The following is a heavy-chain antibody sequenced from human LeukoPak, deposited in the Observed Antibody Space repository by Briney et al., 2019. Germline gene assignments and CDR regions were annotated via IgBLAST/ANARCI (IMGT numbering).Heavy chain of an antibody. CDR1: GGSISSYY. Sequence: KPSETLSLTCTVSGGSISSYYWSWIRQPPGKGLEWIGYIYYSGSTNYNPSLKSRVTISVDTSKNQFSLKLSSVTAADTAVYYCARVLRFLEWPYYYYYMDVWGKGTTVTVSS. V-gene: IGHV4-59*01. CDR2: IYYSGST. J-gene: IGHJ6*03. D-gene: IGHD3-3*01. CDR3: ARVLRFLEWPYYYYYMDV.